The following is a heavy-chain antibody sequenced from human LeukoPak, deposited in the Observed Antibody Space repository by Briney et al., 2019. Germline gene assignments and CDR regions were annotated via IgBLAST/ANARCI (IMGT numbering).Heavy chain of an antibody. CDR1: VFTFSTYD. D-gene: IGHD3-10*01. CDR2: ITSSSRYT. CDR3: AKTAASLLWFGAHWFDP. V-gene: IGHV3-21*06. J-gene: IGHJ5*02. Sequence: GGSLRLSCAASVFTFSTYDMNWVRQAPGKGLEWVSSITSSSRYTFYADSVKGRFTISRDNAKNSLYLRMNSLRAEDTAIYYCAKTAASLLWFGAHWFDPWGQGTLVTVSS.